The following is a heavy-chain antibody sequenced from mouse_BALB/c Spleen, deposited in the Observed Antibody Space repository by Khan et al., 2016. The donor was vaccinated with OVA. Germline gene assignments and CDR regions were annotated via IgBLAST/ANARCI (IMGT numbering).Heavy chain of an antibody. V-gene: IGHV1-77*01. CDR1: GYTFTDYY. CDR3: AREWAAWCPC. Sequence: VQLQQSGAELARPGASVKLSCKASGYTFTDYYINWMMQRTGQGLDWIGEISPGGDNTYYNEKFKGKATLTADKSSSTAYMQLSSLTSEDSAVYLCAREWAAWCPCWGQGTLVTVAA. CDR2: ISPGGDNT. J-gene: IGHJ3*01.